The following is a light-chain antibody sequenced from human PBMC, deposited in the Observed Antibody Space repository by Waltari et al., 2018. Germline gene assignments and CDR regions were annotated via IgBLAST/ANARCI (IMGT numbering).Light chain of an antibody. CDR3: MQGSHGPRT. V-gene: IGKV2-30*02. CDR2: KGS. Sequence: QSPGHSDGNTYLKLFQQRPGQSPRRLIYKGSRRECEVPDRFSGSGSGTDVTLKSSRVEAEDVGVYYCMQGSHGPRTFGQRTKLEI. CDR1: QSPGHSDGNTY. J-gene: IGKJ2*01.